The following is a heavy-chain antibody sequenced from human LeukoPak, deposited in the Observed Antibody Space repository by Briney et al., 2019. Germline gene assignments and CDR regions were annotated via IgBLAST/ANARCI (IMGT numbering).Heavy chain of an antibody. CDR2: INHSGST. V-gene: IGHV4-34*01. CDR1: GGSFSGYY. D-gene: IGHD6-19*01. CDR3: ARGGRGWYSDY. Sequence: SETLSLTCAVYGGSFSGYYWTWIRQPPGKGLEWIGEINHSGSTNYNLSLKSRVTISVDTSKNQFSLILTSVTAADTAVYYCARGGRGWYSDYWGQGTLVTVSS. J-gene: IGHJ4*02.